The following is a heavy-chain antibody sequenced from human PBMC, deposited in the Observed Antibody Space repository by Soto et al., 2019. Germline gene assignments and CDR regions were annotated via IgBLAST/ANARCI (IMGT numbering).Heavy chain of an antibody. V-gene: IGHV3-48*01. D-gene: IGHD3-3*01. J-gene: IGHJ6*03. Sequence: EVQLVESGGGLVQPGGALRLSCAASGFTFSSYSMNWVRQAPGKGLEWVSYISSSSSTIYYADSVKGRFTISRDNAKNSLSLHMNSLRVEETAVYYCASEAQESTIFGVVIIPYYYYYYMDVWGKGPAVSVCS. CDR1: GFTFSSYS. CDR3: ASEAQESTIFGVVIIPYYYYYYMDV. CDR2: ISSSSSTI.